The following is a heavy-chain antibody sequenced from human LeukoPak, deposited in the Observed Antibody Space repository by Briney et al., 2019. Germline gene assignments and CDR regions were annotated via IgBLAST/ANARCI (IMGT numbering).Heavy chain of an antibody. Sequence: GGSLRLSCAASGFTFDDYGMSWVRQAPGKGLERVSGINWNGGSTGYADSVKGRFTISRDNAKNSLYLQMNSLRAEDTALYYCARDRGMTGTGVFDYWGQGTLVTVSS. CDR3: ARDRGMTGTGVFDY. CDR1: GFTFDDYG. V-gene: IGHV3-20*04. D-gene: IGHD1-14*01. J-gene: IGHJ4*02. CDR2: INWNGGST.